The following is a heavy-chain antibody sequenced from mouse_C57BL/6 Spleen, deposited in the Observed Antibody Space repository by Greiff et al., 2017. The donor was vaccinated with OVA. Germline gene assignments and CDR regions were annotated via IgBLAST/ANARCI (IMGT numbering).Heavy chain of an antibody. CDR3: AIYDYYAMDY. CDR2: ISSGSSTI. CDR1: GFTFSDYG. Sequence: DVMLVESGGGLVKPGGSLKLSCAASGFTFSDYGMHWVRQAPEKGLEWVAYISSGSSTIYYADTVKGRFTISRDNAKNTLFLQMTSLRSEDTAMYYCAIYDYYAMDYWGQGTSVTVSS. V-gene: IGHV5-17*01. J-gene: IGHJ4*01. D-gene: IGHD2-3*01.